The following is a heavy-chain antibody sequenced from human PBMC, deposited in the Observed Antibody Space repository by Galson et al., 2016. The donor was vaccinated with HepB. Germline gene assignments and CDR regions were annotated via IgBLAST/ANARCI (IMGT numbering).Heavy chain of an antibody. CDR2: TYYSGST. J-gene: IGHJ4*02. D-gene: IGHD3-10*01. CDR3: ARGPVGFGESFDY. Sequence: ETLSLTCTVSGGSISSYYWSWIRQPPGKGLVWVGYTYYSGSTSYNLSLKSRVTISVDTSKNQFSLRLSSVTAADTAVYYCARGPVGFGESFDYWGQGTLVTVSS. V-gene: IGHV4-59*01. CDR1: GGSISSYY.